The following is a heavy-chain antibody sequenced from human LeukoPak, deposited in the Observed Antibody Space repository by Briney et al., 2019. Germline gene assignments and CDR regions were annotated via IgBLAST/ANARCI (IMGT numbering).Heavy chain of an antibody. J-gene: IGHJ4*02. CDR3: AKDAEDDNGSPGTFDY. V-gene: IGHV3-30*18. CDR2: ISYDGSNK. D-gene: IGHD1-26*01. CDR1: GFTVSSYG. Sequence: GGSLRLSCAASGFTVSSYGMHWVRQAPGKGLEWVAVISYDGSNKYYADSVKGRFTISRDNSKSTLSLQMNSLRAEDTAVYYCAKDAEDDNGSPGTFDYWGQGTLVTVSS.